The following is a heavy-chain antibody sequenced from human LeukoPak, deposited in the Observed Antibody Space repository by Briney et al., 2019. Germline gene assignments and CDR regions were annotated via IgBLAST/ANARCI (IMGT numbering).Heavy chain of an antibody. CDR3: ARAAGDRIGYFDL. CDR1: GLTVSSNY. V-gene: IGHV3-53*01. D-gene: IGHD7-27*01. Sequence: GGSLRLSCAASGLTVSSNYMSWVRQAPGKGLEWVSVIYSGGDIYYAYSVKGRFTISRDSSKNTLYLQMNSLRVEDTAVYYCARAAGDRIGYFDLWGRGTLVTVSS. J-gene: IGHJ2*01. CDR2: IYSGGDI.